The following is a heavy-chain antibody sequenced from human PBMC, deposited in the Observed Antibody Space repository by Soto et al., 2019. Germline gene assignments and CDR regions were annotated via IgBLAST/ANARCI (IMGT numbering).Heavy chain of an antibody. Sequence: QVQLVQSGAEVKKPGDSVRVSCKASGYTFTSYGIGWVRQAPGQGLEWMGWISANNGNTKYAQKVQGRVTMTTDASTSTAYMELRSLRSDDAAVYYCARHGYFDHWGQGTLVTVSS. CDR3: ARHGYFDH. CDR2: ISANNGNT. V-gene: IGHV1-18*01. CDR1: GYTFTSYG. J-gene: IGHJ4*02.